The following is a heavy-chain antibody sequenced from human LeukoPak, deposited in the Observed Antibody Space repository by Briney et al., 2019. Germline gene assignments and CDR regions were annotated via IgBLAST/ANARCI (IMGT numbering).Heavy chain of an antibody. CDR2: INSDGSST. CDR3: ARDTYSSGWKHFDY. Sequence: GGSLRLSCAASGFTFSAYWMHWVRQAPGKGLVWVSRINSDGSSTNYADSVKGRFTISRDNAKNTLYLQMNSLRAEDTAVYYCARDTYSSGWKHFDYWGQGTLVTVSS. V-gene: IGHV3-74*01. J-gene: IGHJ4*02. D-gene: IGHD6-19*01. CDR1: GFTFSAYW.